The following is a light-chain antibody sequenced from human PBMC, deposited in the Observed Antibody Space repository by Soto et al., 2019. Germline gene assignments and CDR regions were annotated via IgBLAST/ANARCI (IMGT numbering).Light chain of an antibody. V-gene: IGKV1-5*03. CDR1: QTISSW. Sequence: DIQMTQTPSALSASVGDSVTITCXASQTISSWLAWYQQKPGKAPKLLIYKASTLKSGVPSRFSGSGSGTEFTLTISSLQPDDFATYYCQHYNSYSEAFGQGTKVDI. CDR2: KAS. J-gene: IGKJ1*01. CDR3: QHYNSYSEA.